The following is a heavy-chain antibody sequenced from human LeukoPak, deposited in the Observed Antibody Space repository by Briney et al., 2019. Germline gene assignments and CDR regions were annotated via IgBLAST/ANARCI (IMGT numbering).Heavy chain of an antibody. CDR1: VYSISSGYY. CDR3: AREEDIAVDIFAY. CDR2: IYRSGST. J-gene: IGHJ4*02. V-gene: IGHV4-38-2*02. Sequence: SETLSLTRAVSVYSISSGYYWGWMRQSPGKGLEWIGSIYRSGSTYYNPSLKSRVTISVDTSKNQFSLKLSSVTAADTAVYYCAREEDIAVDIFAYWREGILVTVSS. D-gene: IGHD6-19*01.